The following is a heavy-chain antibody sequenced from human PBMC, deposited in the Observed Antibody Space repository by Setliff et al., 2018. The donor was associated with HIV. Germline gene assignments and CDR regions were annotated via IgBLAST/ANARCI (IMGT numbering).Heavy chain of an antibody. V-gene: IGHV3-7*01. CDR1: GFTFSSFW. CDR3: AKKTAAYTSGSWLHY. D-gene: IGHD3-10*01. J-gene: IGHJ4*02. CDR2: IKHDGSEK. Sequence: GSLRLSCAASGFTFSSFWMSWVRQAPGKGLEWVANIKHDGSEKYYVDPVKGRFTISRDNAQNSLYLQMNSLRAEDTAVYYCAKKTAAYTSGSWLHYWGQGTLVTVS.